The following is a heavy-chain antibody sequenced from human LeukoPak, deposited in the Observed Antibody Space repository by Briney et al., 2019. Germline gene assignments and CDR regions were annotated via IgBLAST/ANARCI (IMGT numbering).Heavy chain of an antibody. J-gene: IGHJ6*03. Sequence: ASVKVSCKASGYTFTSYGVSWVRQAPGQGLEWMGWISAYNGNTNYAQKLQGRVTMTTDTSTSTAYMELRSLRSDDTAVYYCARVGSSSYYYYYMDVWGKGTTVTVSS. V-gene: IGHV1-18*01. CDR2: ISAYNGNT. D-gene: IGHD6-6*01. CDR3: ARVGSSSYYYYYMDV. CDR1: GYTFTSYG.